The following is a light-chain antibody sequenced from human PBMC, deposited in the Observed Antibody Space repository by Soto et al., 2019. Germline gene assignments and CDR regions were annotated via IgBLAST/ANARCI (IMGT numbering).Light chain of an antibody. CDR2: GVS. Sequence: EIVLTQSPATLSLSPGERATLSCRASQSISSRYLAWYQQKPGQAPRLLMYGVSSRATGTPDRFSGSGSGTEFTLTISNLQPDDFATYFCQQYNNYPRTFGQGTKVDIK. CDR1: QSISSRY. J-gene: IGKJ1*01. CDR3: QQYNNYPRT. V-gene: IGKV3-20*01.